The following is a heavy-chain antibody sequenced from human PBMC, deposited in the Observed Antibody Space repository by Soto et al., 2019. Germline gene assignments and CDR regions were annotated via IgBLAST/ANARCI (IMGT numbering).Heavy chain of an antibody. CDR1: GGSFSGYY. D-gene: IGHD3-3*01. Sequence: SETLSLTCAVYGGSFSGYYWSWIRQPPGKGLEWIGEINHSGSTNYNPSLKSRVTISVDTSKNQFSLKLSSVTAADTAVYYCARGRALYYDFWSGYYYFDYWGQGTLVTVSS. V-gene: IGHV4-34*01. CDR2: INHSGST. CDR3: ARGRALYYDFWSGYYYFDY. J-gene: IGHJ4*02.